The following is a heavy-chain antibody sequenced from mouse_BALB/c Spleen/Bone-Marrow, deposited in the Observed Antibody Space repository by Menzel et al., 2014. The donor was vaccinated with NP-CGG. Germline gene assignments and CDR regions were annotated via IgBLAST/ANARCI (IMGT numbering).Heavy chain of an antibody. D-gene: IGHD1-1*02. CDR1: GISITTGNYR. CDR2: IYYSGTI. V-gene: IGHV3-5*02. Sequence: EVKLQESGPGLVKPSQTVSLTCTVTGISITTGNYRWSWIRQFPGNKLEWIGYIYYSGTITYNPSHTSRTTITRDTSKNQFFLEMNSLTAEDTATYYCARYYGNYFDYWGQGTTLTVSS. J-gene: IGHJ2*01. CDR3: ARYYGNYFDY.